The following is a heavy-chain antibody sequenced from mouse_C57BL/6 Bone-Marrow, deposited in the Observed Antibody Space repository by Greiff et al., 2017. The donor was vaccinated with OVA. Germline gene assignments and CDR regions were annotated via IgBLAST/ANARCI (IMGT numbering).Heavy chain of an antibody. CDR2: IDPANDNT. CDR1: GFNIKNTY. V-gene: IGHV14-3*01. Sequence: EVQLQQSVAELVRPGASVKLSCTASGFNIKNTYMHWVKQRPEQGLEWIGRIDPANDNTKYAPKVQGKATMTADKSSNTAYLQLSSRSAEDTAVYCCARGNFGSSFYAMDYWGQGTSVTVSS. CDR3: ARGNFGSSFYAMDY. D-gene: IGHD1-1*01. J-gene: IGHJ4*01.